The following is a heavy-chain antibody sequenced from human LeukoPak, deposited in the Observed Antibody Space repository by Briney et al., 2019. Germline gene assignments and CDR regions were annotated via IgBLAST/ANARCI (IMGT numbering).Heavy chain of an antibody. CDR3: AKVFTGYSGYVGEYYYYMDV. CDR2: ISSSSRTI. V-gene: IGHV3-48*01. J-gene: IGHJ6*03. D-gene: IGHD5-12*01. Sequence: GGSLRLSCAASGFTYSSYRMNWVRQAPGKGLEWVSYISSSSRTIYYADSVKGRFTISRDNDKNSLYLQMISLRAEDTAVYYCAKVFTGYSGYVGEYYYYMDVWGKGTTVTISS. CDR1: GFTYSSYR.